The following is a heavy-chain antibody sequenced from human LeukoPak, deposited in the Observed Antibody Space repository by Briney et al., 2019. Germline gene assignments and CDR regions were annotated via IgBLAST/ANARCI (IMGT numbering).Heavy chain of an antibody. CDR1: GGSFSGYY. Sequence: AETLSLTCAVCGGSFSGYYWSWIRQPPGKGLVWIGEIKHSGSTNYNGSFKGRVTISVDTSKNQFSLKLSSVTAADTAVYYGARFSGRRGYSYGTGKYYFDYWGQGTLVTVSS. D-gene: IGHD5-18*01. V-gene: IGHV4-34*01. J-gene: IGHJ4*02. CDR2: IKHSGST. CDR3: ARFSGRRGYSYGTGKYYFDY.